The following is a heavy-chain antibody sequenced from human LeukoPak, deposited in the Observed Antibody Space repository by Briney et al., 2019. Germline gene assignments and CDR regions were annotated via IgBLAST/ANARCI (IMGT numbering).Heavy chain of an antibody. CDR1: GYTFTGYY. V-gene: IGHV1-2*02. CDR2: INPNSGGT. Sequence: ASVKVSCKASGYTFTGYYMHWVRQAPGQGLEWMGWINPNSGGTNYAQKFQGRVTMTRDTSISTAYMELSRLRAEDTAVYFCARENLNIYSSSWYVADAFDIWGQGTMVTVSS. J-gene: IGHJ3*02. D-gene: IGHD6-13*01. CDR3: ARENLNIYSSSWYVADAFDI.